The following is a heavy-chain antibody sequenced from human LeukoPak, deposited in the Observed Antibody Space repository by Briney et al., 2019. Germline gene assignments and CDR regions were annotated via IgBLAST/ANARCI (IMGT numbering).Heavy chain of an antibody. J-gene: IGHJ6*03. CDR1: GYTFTGYY. CDR2: INPNSGGT. V-gene: IGHV1-2*02. Sequence: ASVKVSCKASGYTFTGYYMHWVRQAPGQGLEWMGWINPNSGGTNYAQKFQGRVTMTRDTSISTAYMELSRLRSDDTAVYYCARGGGYSYGLYYYYYMDVWGKGTTVTVSS. D-gene: IGHD5-18*01. CDR3: ARGGGYSYGLYYYYYMDV.